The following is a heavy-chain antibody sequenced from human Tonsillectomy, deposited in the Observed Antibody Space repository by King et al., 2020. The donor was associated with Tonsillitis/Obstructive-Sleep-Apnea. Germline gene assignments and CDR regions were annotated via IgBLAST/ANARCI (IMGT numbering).Heavy chain of an antibody. CDR1: VLTVSHNY. D-gene: IGHD6-19*01. CDR3: ARAGEYYYYYYMDV. Sequence: VQLVESGGGFVQPGGSLRLSCAASVLTVSHNYLSWVRQAPEKGLEGVSIIYGGGNTYYADSVKGRFTISRDSSKNILYLQMNSLRVEDTAVYYCARAGEYYYYYYMDVWGKGTTVTVSS. V-gene: IGHV3-66*01. J-gene: IGHJ6*03. CDR2: IYGGGNT.